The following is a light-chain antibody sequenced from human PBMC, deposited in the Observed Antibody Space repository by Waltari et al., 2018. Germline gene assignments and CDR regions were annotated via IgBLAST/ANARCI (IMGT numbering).Light chain of an antibody. CDR3: QQYDNLLPT. CDR1: QSISSY. J-gene: IGKJ3*01. V-gene: IGKV1-39*01. Sequence: DIQMTQSPSSLSASVGDRVTISCRASQSISSYLNWYQQKPGKAPKLLIYTESRLQSGVPSRFSGSGSGTDFTLTISSLQPEDSATYYCQQYDNLLPTFGPGTKVDIK. CDR2: TES.